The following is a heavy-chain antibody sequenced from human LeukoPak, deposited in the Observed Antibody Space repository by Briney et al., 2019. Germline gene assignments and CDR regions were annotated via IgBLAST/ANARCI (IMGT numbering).Heavy chain of an antibody. D-gene: IGHD6-6*01. CDR3: ASDCSSEGPNHYYMDV. CDR1: GYTFTRYG. Sequence: ASVKVSCKASGYTFTRYGISWVRQAPGQGLEWMGWISAYNGNTNYAQKLQGRVTMTTDTSTSTAYMELRSLRSDDTAVYYCASDCSSEGPNHYYMDVWGKGTTVTVSS. J-gene: IGHJ6*03. V-gene: IGHV1-18*01. CDR2: ISAYNGNT.